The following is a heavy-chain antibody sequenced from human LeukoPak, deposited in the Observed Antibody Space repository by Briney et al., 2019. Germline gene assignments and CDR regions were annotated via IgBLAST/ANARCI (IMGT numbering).Heavy chain of an antibody. V-gene: IGHV5-51*01. CDR3: ARPPSSLDAFDI. CDR1: GYSFTSYW. Sequence: GESLKISCKGSGYSFTSYWIGWVRQMPGKGLEWMGIIYPGDSDTRYSPSFQGQVTISADKSINTAYLQWSTLKASDTAIYYCARPPSSLDAFDIWGQGTMVTVSS. D-gene: IGHD6-13*01. CDR2: IYPGDSDT. J-gene: IGHJ3*02.